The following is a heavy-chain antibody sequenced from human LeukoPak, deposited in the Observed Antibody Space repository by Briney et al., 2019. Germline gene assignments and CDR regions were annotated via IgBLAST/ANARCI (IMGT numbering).Heavy chain of an antibody. CDR1: GGPFSGYY. J-gene: IGHJ3*02. CDR2: INHSGST. CDR3: TRSGEWNYDFWSAQLGDAFDI. D-gene: IGHD3-3*01. V-gene: IGHV4-34*01. Sequence: SETLSLTCAVYGGPFSGYYWSWIRQPPGKALEGIGEINHSGSTNYNPSLKSRVTISVDTSKNQFSLKLSSVTAADTAVYYCTRSGEWNYDFWSAQLGDAFDIWGQGTMVTVSS.